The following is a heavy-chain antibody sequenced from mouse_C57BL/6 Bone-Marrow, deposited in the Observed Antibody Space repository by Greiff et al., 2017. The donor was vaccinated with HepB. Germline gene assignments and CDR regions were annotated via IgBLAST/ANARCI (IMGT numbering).Heavy chain of an antibody. V-gene: IGHV5-4*01. Sequence: EVQLVESGGGLVKPGGSLKLSCAASGFTFSSYAMSWVRQTPEKRLEWVATISDGGSYTYYPDNVKGRFTISRDNPKNNLYLQMSHLKAEDTAMYYCARDWGGDYWGQGTTLTVSS. CDR2: ISDGGSYT. J-gene: IGHJ2*01. CDR3: ARDWGGDY. CDR1: GFTFSSYA.